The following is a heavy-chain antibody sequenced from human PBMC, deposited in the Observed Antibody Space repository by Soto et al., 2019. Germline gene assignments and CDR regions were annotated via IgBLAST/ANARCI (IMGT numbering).Heavy chain of an antibody. CDR2: VIPNLGVT. CDR1: GGTLSSYT. V-gene: IGHV1-69*04. D-gene: IGHD2-15*01. CDR3: ARDKGYCSDTSCPDFDY. J-gene: IGHJ4*02. Sequence: SVKVSCKASGGTLSSYTFSWVRQAPGQRLEWMGRVIPNLGVTNYAKKFQGRFTIVVDTSTSTAYMELNSLRYEDTAVYYCARDKGYCSDTSCPDFDYWRQGTLVTV.